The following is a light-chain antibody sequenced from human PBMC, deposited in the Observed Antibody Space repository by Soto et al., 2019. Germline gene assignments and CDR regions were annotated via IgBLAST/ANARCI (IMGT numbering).Light chain of an antibody. J-gene: IGKJ1*01. CDR1: QSVSSSY. Sequence: IVLTQSPGTLSLSPGERATLSCRASQSVSSSYLAWYQQKPGQAPRLLIYDASSRATDIPDRFSGSGSGTDFTLTISRLEPEDFAVYYCQQYGSSPETFGQGTKVEIK. V-gene: IGKV3-20*01. CDR3: QQYGSSPET. CDR2: DAS.